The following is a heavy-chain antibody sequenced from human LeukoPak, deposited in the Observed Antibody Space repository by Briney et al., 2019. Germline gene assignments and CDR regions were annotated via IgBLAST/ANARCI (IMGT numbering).Heavy chain of an antibody. J-gene: IGHJ4*02. CDR1: VYTFTSYG. V-gene: IGHV1-18*01. Sequence: GASVKVSCKASVYTFTSYGISWVRQAPGQGLEWMGWISAYNGNTNYAQKLQGRVTMTTNTSTSTAYMELRSLRSDDTAVYYRARGQLLWFGEFFDFDYWGQGTLVTVSS. D-gene: IGHD3-10*01. CDR2: ISAYNGNT. CDR3: ARGQLLWFGEFFDFDY.